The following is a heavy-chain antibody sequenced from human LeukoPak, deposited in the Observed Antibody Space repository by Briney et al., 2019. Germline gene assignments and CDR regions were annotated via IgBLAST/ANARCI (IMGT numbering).Heavy chain of an antibody. J-gene: IGHJ4*02. Sequence: GGSLRLSCAASGFTFSSYVMSWVRQAPGKGLEWVSSISASGGGTYYVDSVKGRFTISRDNSKNTLYLQMNSLRAEDTAVYYCAREIGEFDYWGQGTLATVSS. D-gene: IGHD3-3*01. V-gene: IGHV3-23*01. CDR1: GFTFSSYV. CDR3: AREIGEFDY. CDR2: ISASGGGT.